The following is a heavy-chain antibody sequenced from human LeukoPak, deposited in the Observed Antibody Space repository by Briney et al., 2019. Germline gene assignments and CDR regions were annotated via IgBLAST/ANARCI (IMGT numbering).Heavy chain of an antibody. V-gene: IGHV1-46*01. CDR3: ASSPYSSSDYYYYYMDV. D-gene: IGHD6-6*01. J-gene: IGHJ6*03. CDR2: INPSGGST. Sequence: GASVKVSCKASGYTFTSYYMHWVRQAPGQGLEWMGIINPSGGSTSYAQKFQGRVTMTRDMSTSTVYMELSSLRSEDTAVYYCASSPYSSSDYYYYYMDVWGKGTTVTVSS. CDR1: GYTFTSYY.